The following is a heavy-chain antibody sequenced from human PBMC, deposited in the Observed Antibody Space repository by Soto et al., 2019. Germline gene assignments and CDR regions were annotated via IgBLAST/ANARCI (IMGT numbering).Heavy chain of an antibody. J-gene: IGHJ4*02. Sequence: ASVKVSCKTSGYTFTDHGIDCVRQAPGQGLEWVGWVSSYNGNTNYAYNLKDRVIMTTDASTSTAYMELRGLRSDDTAVYYCAREVEGSYSPADFWGQGTPVTVSS. D-gene: IGHD3-10*01. CDR1: GYTFTDHG. CDR2: VSSYNGNT. CDR3: AREVEGSYSPADF. V-gene: IGHV1-18*01.